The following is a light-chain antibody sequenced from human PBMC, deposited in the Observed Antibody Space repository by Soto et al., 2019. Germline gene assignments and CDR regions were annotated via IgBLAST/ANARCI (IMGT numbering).Light chain of an antibody. CDR3: TSCRGSGSFEV. CDR1: SSDIGVYNY. J-gene: IGLJ2*01. CDR2: DVT. Sequence: QSALTQPASVSGSPGQSITISCTGTSSDIGVYNYVSWYQQHPGKAPKLMIYDVTKRPSGVSNRFSGSKSGNTASLAISGLRSEDEADYYCTSCRGSGSFEVFGGGTKVTVL. V-gene: IGLV2-14*01.